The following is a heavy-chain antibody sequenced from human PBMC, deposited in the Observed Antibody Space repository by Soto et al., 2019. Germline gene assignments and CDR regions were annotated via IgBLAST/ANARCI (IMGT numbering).Heavy chain of an antibody. CDR2: IIPIFGTA. Sequence: QVQLVQSGAEVKKPGSSVKVSCKASGGTFSSYAISWVRQAPGQGLEWMGGIIPIFGTANYAQKFQGRVTITADESTSTAYMELSSLRSEDTAVYYCARDRPEYSSSSGHYYYYGMDVWGQGTTFTVSS. V-gene: IGHV1-69*01. CDR3: ARDRPEYSSSSGHYYYYGMDV. D-gene: IGHD6-6*01. CDR1: GGTFSSYA. J-gene: IGHJ6*02.